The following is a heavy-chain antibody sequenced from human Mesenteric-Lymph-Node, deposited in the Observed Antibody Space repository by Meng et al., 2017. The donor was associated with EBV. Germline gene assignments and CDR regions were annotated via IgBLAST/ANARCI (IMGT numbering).Heavy chain of an antibody. Sequence: QLQVQAAGPGLVNPSQTLSLTCTVPGGSNSNGNDYWGWIRQPPGKGLEWIGSIHYTETNYRSPSLKSRVTIFVDTSKNQLSLKLTSVTAADTAVYYCARHGYSNYLNWLDSWGQGTLVTVSS. J-gene: IGHJ5*01. CDR1: GGSNSNGNDY. CDR3: ARHGYSNYLNWLDS. CDR2: IHYTETN. D-gene: IGHD4-11*01. V-gene: IGHV4-39*01.